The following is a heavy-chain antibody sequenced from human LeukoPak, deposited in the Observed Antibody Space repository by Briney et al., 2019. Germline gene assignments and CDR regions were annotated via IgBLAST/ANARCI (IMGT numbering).Heavy chain of an antibody. CDR3: ARTTEAHSWRTRYYDYYMDV. D-gene: IGHD6-13*01. J-gene: IGHJ6*03. Sequence: PSETLFLTCTVSGGSISSYYWSWIRQPPGKGLEWIGYIYYSGSTNYNPSLKSRVTISVDTSKNRFSLKLSSVTAADTAVYYCARTTEAHSWRTRYYDYYMDVWGKGTTVTVSS. V-gene: IGHV4-59*01. CDR1: GGSISSYY. CDR2: IYYSGST.